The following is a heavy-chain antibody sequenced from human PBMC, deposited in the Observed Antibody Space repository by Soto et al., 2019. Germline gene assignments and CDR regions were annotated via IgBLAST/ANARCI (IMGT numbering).Heavy chain of an antibody. J-gene: IGHJ6*03. CDR1: GFTFSDYY. D-gene: IGHD3-16*01. CDR3: ASLRGELAYHGSYYYYYMDV. CDR2: ISKSGSTI. Sequence: QVQLVESGGGLVKPGGSLRLSCAVSGFTFSDYYMTWIRQAPGKGLEWVSDISKSGSTIYSADSVKGRFTISRHNARNAVYLQMSSLRVEYTAIYYFASLRGELAYHGSYYYYYMDVWGRGTTVTVSS. V-gene: IGHV3-11*01.